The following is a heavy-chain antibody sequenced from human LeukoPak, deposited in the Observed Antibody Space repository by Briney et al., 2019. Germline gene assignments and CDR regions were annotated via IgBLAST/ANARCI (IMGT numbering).Heavy chain of an antibody. Sequence: GGSLRLSCAASGFTLSTYWMSWVRQVPGKGLEWVANIKKDGSETYYVDSVKGRFTISRDNAKNTLYLQMNSLRAEDTAVYYCARDGTVTTTDAPMDVWGQGTTVTVSS. CDR1: GFTLSTYW. J-gene: IGHJ6*02. CDR2: IKKDGSET. D-gene: IGHD4-11*01. CDR3: ARDGTVTTTDAPMDV. V-gene: IGHV3-7*01.